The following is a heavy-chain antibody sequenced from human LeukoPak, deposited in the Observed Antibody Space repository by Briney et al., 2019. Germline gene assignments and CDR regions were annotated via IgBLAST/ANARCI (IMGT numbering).Heavy chain of an antibody. CDR1: GFTFNNHW. J-gene: IGHJ5*02. V-gene: IGHV3-74*01. CDR2: IDNDGSNT. Sequence: GGSLRLSCAASGFTFNNHWMRWVRQVPGKGLEWVSRIDNDGSNTIYADSVKARFTISRDNAKNTLYLQMNSLRAEDTAMYYCSRDRPHNWFDPWGQGTLVTVSS. CDR3: SRDRPHNWFDP.